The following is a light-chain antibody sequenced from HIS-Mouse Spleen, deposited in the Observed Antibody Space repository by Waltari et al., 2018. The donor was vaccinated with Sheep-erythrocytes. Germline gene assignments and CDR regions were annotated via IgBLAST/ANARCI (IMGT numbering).Light chain of an antibody. CDR1: SSDVGSYNL. V-gene: IGLV2-23*01. CDR2: EGS. Sequence: PGQSITISCTGTSSDVGSYNLLSWYQQNPGKAPKLMIYEGSKRPSGVSNRFSGSKSGNTASLTISGLQAEDEADYYCCSYAGSSTPWVFGGGTKLTVL. J-gene: IGLJ3*02. CDR3: CSYAGSSTPWV.